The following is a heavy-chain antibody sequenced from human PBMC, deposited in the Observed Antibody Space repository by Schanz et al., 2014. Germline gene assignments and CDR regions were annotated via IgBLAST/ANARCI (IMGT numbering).Heavy chain of an antibody. CDR2: INPSGGST. CDR1: GYTLSAYS. D-gene: IGHD3-10*01. CDR3: ARAKRFGDMDV. V-gene: IGHV1-46*01. Sequence: QVQLVQSGAEVKKPGASVKVSCKASGYTLSAYSLHWVRQAPGQGLEWMGMINPSGGSTTYAQKFQGRVTMTRDTSTSTVYMELSSLRSEDTAVYYCARAKRFGDMDVWGQGTTXTVSS. J-gene: IGHJ6*02.